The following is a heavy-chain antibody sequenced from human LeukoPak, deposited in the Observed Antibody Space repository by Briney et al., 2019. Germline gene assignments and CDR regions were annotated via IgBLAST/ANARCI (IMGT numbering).Heavy chain of an antibody. D-gene: IGHD1-1*01. Sequence: GGSLRLSCAASGFTFSSYEMNWVRQAPGKGLEWVSYISSSGSTIYYADSVKGRFTISRDNAKNSLYLQMNNLRAEDTAVYYCARPSGGTPNAFDIWGQGTMVTVSS. J-gene: IGHJ3*02. CDR3: ARPSGGTPNAFDI. CDR1: GFTFSSYE. CDR2: ISSSGSTI. V-gene: IGHV3-48*03.